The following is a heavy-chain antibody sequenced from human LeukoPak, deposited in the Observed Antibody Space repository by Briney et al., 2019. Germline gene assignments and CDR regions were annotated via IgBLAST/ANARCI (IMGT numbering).Heavy chain of an antibody. J-gene: IGHJ4*02. D-gene: IGHD7-27*01. CDR3: ARDFNWGLDY. CDR1: GFTFSSYS. CDR2: ISTSSSYI. V-gene: IGHV3-21*06. Sequence: GGSLRLSCAASGFTFSSYSMDWVRQAPGKGLEWVSSISTSSSYIYYADSVKGRFTISRDDAKNSLYLQMNSLTAEDTAVYYCARDFNWGLDYWGQGTLVTVSS.